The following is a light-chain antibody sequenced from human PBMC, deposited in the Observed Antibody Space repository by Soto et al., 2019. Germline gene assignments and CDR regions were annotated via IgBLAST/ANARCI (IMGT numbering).Light chain of an antibody. Sequence: DIQMTQSPSSLSASVGDRVTITCRPSQSINTYLNWYQQKPGKAPKILIYAATSLQSGVPSRFSGSESVTDFTLTIGSLQPEDFATYYCQESYSHSRTFGPGTKVDI. CDR3: QESYSHSRT. CDR1: QSINTY. J-gene: IGKJ3*01. CDR2: AAT. V-gene: IGKV1-39*01.